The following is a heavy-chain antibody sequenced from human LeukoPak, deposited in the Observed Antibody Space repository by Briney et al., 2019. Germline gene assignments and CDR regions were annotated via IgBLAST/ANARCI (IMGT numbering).Heavy chain of an antibody. CDR1: GGTFSSYA. J-gene: IGHJ3*02. V-gene: IGHV1-69*05. CDR3: ARDSGLMVYARPNDAFDI. CDR2: IIPIFGTA. Sequence: SVKVSXKAPGGTFSSYAISWVRQAPGQGLEWMGGIIPIFGTANYAQKFQGRVTITTDESTSTAYMELSSLRSEDTAVYYCARDSGLMVYARPNDAFDIWGQGTMVTVSS. D-gene: IGHD2-8*01.